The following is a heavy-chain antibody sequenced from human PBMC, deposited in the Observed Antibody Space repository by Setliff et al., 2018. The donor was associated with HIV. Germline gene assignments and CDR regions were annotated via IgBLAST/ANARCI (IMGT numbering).Heavy chain of an antibody. CDR2: IYHSGSA. V-gene: IGHV4-4*02. Sequence: PSETLRLSCAASGFMFGVDWMSWVRQPPGKGLEWIGEIYHSGSANYNPSLKSRVIISIDKSKNKFSLKVSSVTAADTAVYYCARILVAAAGTGFDPWGQGILVTVSS. J-gene: IGHJ5*02. CDR3: ARILVAAAGTGFDP. CDR1: GFMFGVDW. D-gene: IGHD6-13*01.